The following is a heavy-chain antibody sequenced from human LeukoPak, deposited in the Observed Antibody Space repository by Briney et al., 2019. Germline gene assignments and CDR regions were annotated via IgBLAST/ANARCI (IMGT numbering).Heavy chain of an antibody. D-gene: IGHD3-22*01. CDR3: ASLNYYDSSGYPGAWFDP. CDR1: GGSFSGYY. Sequence: SETLSLTCAVYGGSFSGYYWSWIRQPPGKGLEWIGEINHSGSTNYNPSLKSRVTISVDTSKNQFSLKLSSVTAADTAVYYCASLNYYDSSGYPGAWFDPWGQGTLVTVSS. CDR2: INHSGST. V-gene: IGHV4-34*01. J-gene: IGHJ5*02.